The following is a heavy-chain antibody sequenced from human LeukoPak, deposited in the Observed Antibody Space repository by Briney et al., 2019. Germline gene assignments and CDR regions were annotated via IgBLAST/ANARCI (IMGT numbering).Heavy chain of an antibody. CDR2: IIPIFGTA. CDR1: GGTFSSYA. J-gene: IGHJ5*02. D-gene: IGHD3-9*01. CDR3: ASHPNFDWSSAST. V-gene: IGHV1-69*01. Sequence: SVKVSCKASGGTFSSYAISWVRQAPGQGLEWMGVIIPIFGTANYAQKFQGRVTITADESTSTAYMELSSLRSEDTAVYYCASHPNFDWSSASTWGQGTLVTVSS.